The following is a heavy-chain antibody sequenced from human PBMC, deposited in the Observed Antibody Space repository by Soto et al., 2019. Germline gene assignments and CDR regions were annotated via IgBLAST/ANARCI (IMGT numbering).Heavy chain of an antibody. CDR1: GYTFTSYA. Sequence: ASVKVSCKASGYTFTSYAMHWVRQAPGQRLEWMGWINAGNGNTKYSQKFQGRVTITRDTSTSTVYMELSSLRSEDTAVYYCASQPYYYDSSGCLGYWGQGTLVTVSS. CDR3: ASQPYYYDSSGCLGY. D-gene: IGHD3-22*01. V-gene: IGHV1-3*01. CDR2: INAGNGNT. J-gene: IGHJ4*02.